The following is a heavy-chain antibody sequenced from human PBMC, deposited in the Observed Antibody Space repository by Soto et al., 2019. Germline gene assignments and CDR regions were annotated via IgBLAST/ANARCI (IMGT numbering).Heavy chain of an antibody. CDR2: IYYSGST. CDR1: GGSISSSY. V-gene: IGHV4-59*12. D-gene: IGHD2-15*01. J-gene: IGHJ5*02. CDR3: ARVYCSGGSCFWFDP. Sequence: SETLSLTCSDSGGSISSSYWNWIRQPPGKGLEWIGYIYYSGSTHYNPSLKSRVTISVDTSKNQFSLKLSSVTAADTAVYYCARVYCSGGSCFWFDPWGQGTLVTVSS.